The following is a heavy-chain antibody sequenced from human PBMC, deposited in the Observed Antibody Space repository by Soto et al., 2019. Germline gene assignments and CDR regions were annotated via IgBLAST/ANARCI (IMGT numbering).Heavy chain of an antibody. CDR1: GITFGDYS. Sequence: QVQLVESGGGLVKPGGSLRLSCVASGITFGDYSMTWGRQAPGTGWEWLSYISSSGGIKYYADSVKGRFTISRDNGKNSMYLHMHSLRVDDTAVYSCARDHLERMYFDWWGQGTLVTVSS. V-gene: IGHV3-11*01. CDR2: ISSSGGIK. J-gene: IGHJ4*02. D-gene: IGHD1-1*01. CDR3: ARDHLERMYFDW.